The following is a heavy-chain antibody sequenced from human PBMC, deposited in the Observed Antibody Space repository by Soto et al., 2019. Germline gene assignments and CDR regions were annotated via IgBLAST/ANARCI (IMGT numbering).Heavy chain of an antibody. CDR3: XXXXXXXXXDY. CDR2: IYYSGST. J-gene: IGHJ4*02. CDR1: GGSISSGDYY. Sequence: QVQLQESGPGLMKPSQTLSLTCTVSGGSISSGDYYWSWIRQPPGKGLEWIGYIYYSGSTYYNPALKSRVTISVDTSKNQFSLKLSSVTAAXXXXXXXXXXXXXXXXDYWGQGTLVTVSS. V-gene: IGHV4-30-4*01.